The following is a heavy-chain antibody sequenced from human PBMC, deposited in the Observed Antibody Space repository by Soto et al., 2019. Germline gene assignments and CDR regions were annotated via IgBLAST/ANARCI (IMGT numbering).Heavy chain of an antibody. CDR3: ARDGQSVHRAFDI. D-gene: IGHD6-19*01. J-gene: IGHJ3*02. CDR1: SGSISSSNW. V-gene: IGHV4-4*02. CDR2: IYHSGST. Sequence: QVQLQESGPGLVKPSGTLSLTCAVSSGSISSSNWWSWVRQPPGKGLEWIGEIYHSGSTNYNPSLKSRVTISVDKSQNQFSLKLSSVTAADTAVYYCARDGQSVHRAFDIWGQGTMVTVSS.